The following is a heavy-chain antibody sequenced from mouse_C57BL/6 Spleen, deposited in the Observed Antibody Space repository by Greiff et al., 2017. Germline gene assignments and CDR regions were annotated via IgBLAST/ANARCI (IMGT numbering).Heavy chain of an antibody. Sequence: VQLKQSGPELVKPGASVKISCKASGYSFTGYYMNWVKQSPEKSLEWIGEINPSTGGTTYNQKFKAKATLTVDKSSSTAYMQLKSLTSEDSAVYYCARRAVVDWYFDVWGTGTTVTVSS. CDR2: INPSTGGT. J-gene: IGHJ1*03. CDR1: GYSFTGYY. D-gene: IGHD1-1*01. V-gene: IGHV1-42*01. CDR3: ARRAVVDWYFDV.